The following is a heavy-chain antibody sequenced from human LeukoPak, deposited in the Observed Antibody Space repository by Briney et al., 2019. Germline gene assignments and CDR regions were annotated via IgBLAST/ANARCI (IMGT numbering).Heavy chain of an antibody. J-gene: IGHJ4*02. V-gene: IGHV3-7*01. CDR3: ARHNYYHFDY. CDR1: GFTFNKYS. CDR2: IKHDGSEK. Sequence: PGGSLRLSCTASGFTFNKYSMTWVRQAPGKGLEWVANIKHDGSEKYYVDSVRGRVTISRDNATNSLYLQMNTLRAEDTAVYFCARHNYYHFDYWGQGTLVTASS. D-gene: IGHD1-1*01.